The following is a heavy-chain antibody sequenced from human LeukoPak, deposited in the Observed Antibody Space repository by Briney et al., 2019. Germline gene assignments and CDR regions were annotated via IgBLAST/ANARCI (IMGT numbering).Heavy chain of an antibody. J-gene: IGHJ4*02. CDR2: INSDGSST. CDR1: GFTFSSYW. D-gene: IGHD1-26*01. CDR3: ARELYSGSYYGVDY. V-gene: IGHV3-74*01. Sequence: PGGSLRLSCAASGFTFSSYWMHWVRQAPGRGLVWVSRINSDGSSTSYADSVKGRFTISRDNAKNTLYLQMNSLRAEDTAVYYCARELYSGSYYGVDYWGQGTLVTVSS.